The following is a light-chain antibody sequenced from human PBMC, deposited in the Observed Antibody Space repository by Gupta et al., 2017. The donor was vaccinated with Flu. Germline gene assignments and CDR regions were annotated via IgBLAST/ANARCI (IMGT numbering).Light chain of an antibody. Sequence: EIVLTQSPGTLSLSPGERATLSCRASRSVSSSYLAWYQQKPGQAPRLLIYGASSRAIGIPDRFSGSGSETDFTLTISRLEPEDFAVYYCQQDGSSPRTFGQGTMVEIK. CDR3: QQDGSSPRT. V-gene: IGKV3-20*01. CDR1: RSVSSSY. J-gene: IGKJ1*01. CDR2: GAS.